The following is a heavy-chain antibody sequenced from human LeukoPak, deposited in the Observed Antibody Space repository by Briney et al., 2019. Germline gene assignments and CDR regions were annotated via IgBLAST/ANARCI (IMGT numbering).Heavy chain of an antibody. CDR1: GFTFSSYA. J-gene: IGHJ3*02. CDR3: AKSATMVRGVNDAFDI. D-gene: IGHD3-10*01. Sequence: PGGSLRLSCAASGFTFSSYAMSWVRQAPGKGLEWVSAISGSGVSTYYADSVKGRFTISRDNSKNTLCLQMNSLRAEDTAVYYCAKSATMVRGVNDAFDIWGQGTMVTVSS. V-gene: IGHV3-23*01. CDR2: ISGSGVST.